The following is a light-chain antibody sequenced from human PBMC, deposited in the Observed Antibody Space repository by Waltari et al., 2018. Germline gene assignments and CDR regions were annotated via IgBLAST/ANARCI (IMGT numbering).Light chain of an antibody. CDR1: SSNIEKNA. V-gene: IGLV1-44*01. Sequence: QSVLTQPPSASGTPGQRVTISCSGSSSNIEKNAVNWYRQLPGTAPTLLSYSKSQRPSGVPDRFSGSQSGASASLAISGLQSEDEADYYCAAWDDSLNGVVFGGGTRVTVL. CDR3: AAWDDSLNGVV. CDR2: SKS. J-gene: IGLJ2*01.